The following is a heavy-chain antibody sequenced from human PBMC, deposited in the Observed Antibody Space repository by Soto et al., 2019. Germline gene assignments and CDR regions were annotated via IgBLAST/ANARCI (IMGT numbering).Heavy chain of an antibody. CDR2: IIPIIGII. D-gene: IGHD4-4*01. Sequence: QVQLVQSGAEVKKPGSSVKVSCKASGGTFSTYTITWVRQAPGQGLEWMGRIIPIIGIINYAQKFQGRVTISADNFTGPAYRELTGLRSDDTAVYYCAGDPDSHYNDSHASSYPWGQGTLVTVSS. CDR1: GGTFSTYT. CDR3: AGDPDSHYNDSHASSYP. V-gene: IGHV1-69*08. J-gene: IGHJ5*02.